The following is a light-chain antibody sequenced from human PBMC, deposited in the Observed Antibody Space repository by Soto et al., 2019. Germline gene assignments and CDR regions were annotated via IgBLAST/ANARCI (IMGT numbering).Light chain of an antibody. V-gene: IGLV2-14*01. J-gene: IGLJ2*01. CDR3: SSYTSSSTPSVV. CDR1: SSDVGGYNY. Sequence: QSALTQPASVSGSPGQSITISCTGTSSDVGGYNYVSWYQQHPGKAPKLMIYEVSNWPSGVSNRFSGSKSGNTASLTISGLQAEDEADYYCSSYTSSSTPSVVFGGGTKLTVL. CDR2: EVS.